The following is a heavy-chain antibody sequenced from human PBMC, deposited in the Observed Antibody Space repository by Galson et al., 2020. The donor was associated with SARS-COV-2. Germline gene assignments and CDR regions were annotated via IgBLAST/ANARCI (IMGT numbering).Heavy chain of an antibody. CDR1: GFTFSDYY. J-gene: IGHJ5*02. CDR3: ARSSTTLTTYENWFDP. CDR2: IGGSGITK. D-gene: IGHD4-17*01. Sequence: KIGESLKISCVASGFTFSDYYMSWIRQAPGKGLEWVSSIGGSGITKFYADALKGRFTISRDSAKNSLYLQMNSLRAEDSAVYFCARSSTTLTTYENWFDPWGQGTLVTVSS. V-gene: IGHV3-11*01.